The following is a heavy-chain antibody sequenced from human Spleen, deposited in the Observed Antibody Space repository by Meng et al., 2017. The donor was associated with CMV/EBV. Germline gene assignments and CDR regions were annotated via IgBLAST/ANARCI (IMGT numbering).Heavy chain of an antibody. V-gene: IGHV3-21*01. J-gene: IGHJ6*02. CDR1: GIPFRTYW. CDR2: ISSASVYI. D-gene: IGHD5-18*01. Sequence: GESLKISCAASGIPFRTYWMHWVRQAPGKGLEWVSSISSASVYIYHADSMKGRFTISRDNAQNSLYLQMNSLRVEDSAVYYCARDSDTPGSYYYYGLDVWGQGTTVTVSS. CDR3: ARDSDTPGSYYYYGLDV.